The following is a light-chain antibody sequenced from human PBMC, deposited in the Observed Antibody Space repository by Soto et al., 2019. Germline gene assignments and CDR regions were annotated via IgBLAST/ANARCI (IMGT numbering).Light chain of an antibody. V-gene: IGLV2-23*02. Sequence: QSALTQPASVSGSPGQLITISCTGTSSDVGSYNLVAWYQQHSGKAPKFIIYEVSKRPSGVSNRFSGSKSGNTASLTISGLQAEDEADYYCCSYAGNSLVFGGGTKLTVL. CDR1: SSDVGSYNL. J-gene: IGLJ2*01. CDR2: EVS. CDR3: CSYAGNSLV.